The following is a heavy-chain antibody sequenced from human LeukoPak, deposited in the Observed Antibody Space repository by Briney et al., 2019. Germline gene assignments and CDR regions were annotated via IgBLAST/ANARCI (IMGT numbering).Heavy chain of an antibody. CDR2: ISGSGGST. CDR1: GFTFSNYA. J-gene: IGHJ4*02. D-gene: IGHD1-26*01. CDR3: AKRAYSGSYYAAFDY. Sequence: GGSLRLSCAASGFTFSNYAMTWVRQTPGKGLECVSSISGSGGSTYYADSVKGRFTISRDNSKNTLYLQMNSLRAEDTAVYYCAKRAYSGSYYAAFDYWGQGTLVTVSS. V-gene: IGHV3-23*01.